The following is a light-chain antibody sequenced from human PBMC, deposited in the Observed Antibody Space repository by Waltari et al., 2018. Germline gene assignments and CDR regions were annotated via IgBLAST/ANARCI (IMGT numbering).Light chain of an antibody. CDR3: QVWDFSVDHV. CDR2: VES. Sequence: YVLTQPPSVSVAPGQTARTSCGGNNLGSKSVHWNQHNPGQAPGLVVSVESDRPSGIPERFSGSKSGNTATLTITRVEAGDEADYYCQVWDFSVDHVFGGGTKLTVL. V-gene: IGLV3-21*02. CDR1: NLGSKS. J-gene: IGLJ2*01.